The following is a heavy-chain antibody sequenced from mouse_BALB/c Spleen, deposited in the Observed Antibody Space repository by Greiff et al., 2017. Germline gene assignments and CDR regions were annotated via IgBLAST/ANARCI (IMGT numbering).Heavy chain of an antibody. Sequence: EVQVVESGGGLVQPGGSRKLSCAASGFTFSSFGMHWVSQAPEQGLEWVGYLSSGSSTTNYADTLKGQFTISRDNPYNTLYLQMNSLRSEDTAMYYCEREGHGVDYWGQGTSVTVSS. CDR3: EREGHGVDY. CDR1: GFTFSSFG. J-gene: IGHJ4*01. V-gene: IGHV5-17*02. D-gene: IGHD3-3*01. CDR2: LSSGSSTT.